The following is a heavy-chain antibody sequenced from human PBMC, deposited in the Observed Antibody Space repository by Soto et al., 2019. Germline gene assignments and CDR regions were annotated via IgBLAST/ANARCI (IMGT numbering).Heavy chain of an antibody. CDR2: ISSDNKYI. J-gene: IGHJ4*02. V-gene: IGHV3-21*01. Sequence: GGSLRLSCAAAGFSFFSFTMTWVRQAPGKGLEWVSSISSDNKYIYYADSVKGRFTISRDNAKSSLFLQMNSLGADDTAVYYCTRSPRSITGTPTGGAQNDYWGQGALVTVSS. CDR1: GFSFFSFT. CDR3: TRSPRSITGTPTGGAQNDY. D-gene: IGHD1-7*01.